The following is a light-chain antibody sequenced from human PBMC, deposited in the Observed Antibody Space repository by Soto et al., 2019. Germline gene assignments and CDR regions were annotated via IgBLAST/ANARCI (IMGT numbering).Light chain of an antibody. CDR1: ESVNNY. J-gene: IGKJ2*01. CDR2: AAS. Sequence: EVVLTQSPSTLSLSPGERATISCRASESVNNYLAWYQQRPGQAPRLLIYAASNRATGIPARFSGSGSGTDFTLDISSLEPEDFAVYFCQQCCNWPPHTFGQGTKLQI. V-gene: IGKV3-11*01. CDR3: QQCCNWPPHT.